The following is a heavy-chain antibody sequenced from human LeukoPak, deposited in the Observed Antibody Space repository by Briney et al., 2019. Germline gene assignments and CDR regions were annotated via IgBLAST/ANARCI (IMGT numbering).Heavy chain of an antibody. CDR1: GFTFRNYW. J-gene: IGHJ5*01. CDR3: APQQAYSPYNWFDP. Sequence: GGSLRLSCAASGFTFRNYWMHWVRQAPGKGLVWVSRIHSDGSSTTSADSVKGRFTISRDNAENTLYLQMNSLRAEDTGVYYCAPQQAYSPYNWFDPWGQGTLVTVSS. V-gene: IGHV3-74*01. D-gene: IGHD5-12*01. CDR2: IHSDGSST.